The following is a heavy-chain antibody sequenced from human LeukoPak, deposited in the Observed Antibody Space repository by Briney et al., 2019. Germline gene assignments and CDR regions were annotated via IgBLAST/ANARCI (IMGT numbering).Heavy chain of an antibody. J-gene: IGHJ4*02. CDR1: GFTFSSYA. Sequence: PGGSLRLSCAASGFTFSSYAMSWVRQAQGKGLEWVSAISGSGGSTYYADSVKGRFAISRDNSKNTLYLQMNSLRAEDTAVYYCARDLLVGYFDYWGQGTLVTVSS. CDR2: ISGSGGST. V-gene: IGHV3-23*01. D-gene: IGHD2-8*02. CDR3: ARDLLVGYFDY.